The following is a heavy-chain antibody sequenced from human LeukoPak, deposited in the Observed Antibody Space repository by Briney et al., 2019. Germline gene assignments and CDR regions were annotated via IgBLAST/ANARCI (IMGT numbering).Heavy chain of an antibody. CDR2: IYYSGST. J-gene: IGHJ4*02. CDR1: GGSISSYY. Sequence: SETLSLTCTVSGGSISSYYWSWIRQPPGKGLEWIGYIYYSGSTNYNPSLKSRVTISVDTSKNQFSLKLSSVIAADTAVYYCAGESVGIAAASDYGGRGTLVTVPS. V-gene: IGHV4-59*01. D-gene: IGHD6-13*01. CDR3: AGESVGIAAASDY.